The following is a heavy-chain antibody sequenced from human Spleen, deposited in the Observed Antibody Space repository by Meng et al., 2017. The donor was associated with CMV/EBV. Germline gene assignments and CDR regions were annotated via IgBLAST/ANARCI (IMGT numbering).Heavy chain of an antibody. V-gene: IGHV3-74*01. J-gene: IGHJ5*02. CDR1: GFTFSSYW. CDR3: ARETAAAGNWFDP. CDR2: IHRDGSST. D-gene: IGHD6-13*01. Sequence: GGSLRLSCAVSGFTFSSYWMHWVRHAPGKGLVWVSRIHRDGSSTSYADSVKGRFTISRDNGKNTLYLQMNSLRAEDTAVYYCARETAAAGNWFDPWGQGTLVTVSS.